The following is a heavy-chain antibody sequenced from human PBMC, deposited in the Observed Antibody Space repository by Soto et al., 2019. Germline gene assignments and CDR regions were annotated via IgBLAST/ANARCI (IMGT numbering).Heavy chain of an antibody. CDR3: VRDLDGSGSYYTDY. D-gene: IGHD3-10*01. CDR1: GYNFINYG. CDR2: IRVHNGNT. Sequence: GASVKVSCKASGYNFINYGITWVRQAPGQGLEWMGWIRVHNGNTNYAQKLQGRVTMTTDTSTSTAYMELRSLRPDDTAVYYCVRDLDGSGSYYTDYWGPGTLVTVSS. J-gene: IGHJ4*02. V-gene: IGHV1-18*01.